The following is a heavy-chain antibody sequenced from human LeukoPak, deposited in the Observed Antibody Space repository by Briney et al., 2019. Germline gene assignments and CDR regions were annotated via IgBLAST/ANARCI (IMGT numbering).Heavy chain of an antibody. V-gene: IGHV3-21*01. Sequence: PGGSLRLSCAASGFTFSSYSMNWVRQAPGKGLEWVSSISSSSSYIYYADSVKGRFTISRDNAKNSLYLQMNSLRAEDTAVYYCAKGYYYDSSGYYYRSPDFDYWGQGTLVTVSS. CDR1: GFTFSSYS. CDR3: AKGYYYDSSGYYYRSPDFDY. J-gene: IGHJ4*02. D-gene: IGHD3-22*01. CDR2: ISSSSSYI.